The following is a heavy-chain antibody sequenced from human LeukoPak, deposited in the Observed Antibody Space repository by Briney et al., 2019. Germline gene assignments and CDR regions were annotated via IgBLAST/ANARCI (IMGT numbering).Heavy chain of an antibody. V-gene: IGHV4-31*03. CDR3: AREKIGDGNWFDP. CDR1: GGSISSGGYY. Sequence: PSQTLSLTCTVSGGSISSGGYYWSWIRQHPGKGLEWIGYIYYSGSTYYNPSHKSRVTISVDTSKNQFSLKLSSVTAADTAVYYCAREKIGDGNWFDPWGQGTLVTVSS. CDR2: IYYSGST. D-gene: IGHD3-16*01. J-gene: IGHJ5*02.